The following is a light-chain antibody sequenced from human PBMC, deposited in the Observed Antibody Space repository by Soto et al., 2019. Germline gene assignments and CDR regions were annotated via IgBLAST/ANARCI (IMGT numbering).Light chain of an antibody. V-gene: IGKV3-20*01. CDR2: GAS. J-gene: IGKJ3*01. CDR1: QTVCSTC. Sequence: EIVLTQSPGTLSFYPGERATLSCRTSQTVCSTCLAWYQQKPGQAPRLLISGASNRATGIPDRFSGSGSGTDFTLTISRLEPEDFAVYYCQQYGGSPGFTFGPGTKVDIE. CDR3: QQYGGSPGFT.